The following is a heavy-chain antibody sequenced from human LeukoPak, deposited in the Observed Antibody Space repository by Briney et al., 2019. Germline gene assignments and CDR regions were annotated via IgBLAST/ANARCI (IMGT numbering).Heavy chain of an antibody. CDR3: ARTTIHYYMDV. Sequence: SETLSLTCTVSGGSISSSSYYWGWIRQPPGKGLEWIGSIYYSGSTYYNPSLKSRVTISVDTSENQFSLKLSSVTAADTAVYYCARTTIHYYMDVWGKGTTVTVSS. V-gene: IGHV4-39*01. CDR2: IYYSGST. CDR1: GGSISSSSYY. D-gene: IGHD5-24*01. J-gene: IGHJ6*03.